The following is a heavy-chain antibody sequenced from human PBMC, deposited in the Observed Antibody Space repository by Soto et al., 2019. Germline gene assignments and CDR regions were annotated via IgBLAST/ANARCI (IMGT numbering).Heavy chain of an antibody. V-gene: IGHV3-21*01. J-gene: IGHJ6*03. Sequence: GGSLRLSCAASGFTFSSYSMNWVRQAPGKGLEWVSSISSSSSYIYYADSVEGRFTISRDNAKNSLYLQMNSLRAEDTAVYYCARMTTTDYYYYYMDVWGKGTTVTVSS. D-gene: IGHD1-26*01. CDR2: ISSSSSYI. CDR3: ARMTTTDYYYYYMDV. CDR1: GFTFSSYS.